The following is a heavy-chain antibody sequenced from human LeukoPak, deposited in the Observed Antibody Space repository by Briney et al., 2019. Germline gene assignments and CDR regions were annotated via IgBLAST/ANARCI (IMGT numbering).Heavy chain of an antibody. V-gene: IGHV1-69*13. CDR2: VIRIFCTA. CDR3: AAVYDSSGQGTLFDI. J-gene: IGHJ3*02. CDR1: GRSFSRYA. Sequence: SVKVSCRSSGRSFSRYAIRCVRQAPGKGLEWMGGVIRIFCTANYAQKCQGRVTITADESTSTAYMELSSLRSEDTAVYYCAAVYDSSGQGTLFDIWGQGTMVTVSS. D-gene: IGHD3-22*01.